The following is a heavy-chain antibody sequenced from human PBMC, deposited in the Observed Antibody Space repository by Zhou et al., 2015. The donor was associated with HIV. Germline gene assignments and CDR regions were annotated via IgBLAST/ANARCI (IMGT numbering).Heavy chain of an antibody. Sequence: QVQLVQSGAEVKKPGSSVKVSCKASGGTFSSYAISWVRQAPGQGLEWMGGIIPIFGTANYAQKFQGRVTITADESTSTAYMELSSLRSEDTAVYYCARGPRGMTTVIVEYNWFDPWGQGTLVTVSS. CDR1: GGTFSSYA. J-gene: IGHJ5*02. V-gene: IGHV1-69*01. D-gene: IGHD4-11*01. CDR2: IIPIFGTA. CDR3: ARGPRGMTTVIVEYNWFDP.